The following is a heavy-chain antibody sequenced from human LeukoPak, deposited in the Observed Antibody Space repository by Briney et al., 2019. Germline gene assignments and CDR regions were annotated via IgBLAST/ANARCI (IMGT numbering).Heavy chain of an antibody. CDR2: ISTSGSTI. D-gene: IGHD2-21*01. V-gene: IGHV3-48*03. CDR3: ARDGPAYSFEY. J-gene: IGHJ4*02. CDR1: GFIFSTYE. Sequence: GGSLRLSCAASGFIFSTYEMHWVRQAPGKGLEWVSYISTSGSTIYYADSVEGRFTFSRDNARNSLSLQMNRLRAEDTAVYYCARDGPAYSFEYWGQGTLVTVSS.